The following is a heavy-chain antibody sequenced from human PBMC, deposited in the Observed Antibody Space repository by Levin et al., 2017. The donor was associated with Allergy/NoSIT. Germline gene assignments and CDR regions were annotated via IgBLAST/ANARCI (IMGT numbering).Heavy chain of an antibody. CDR3: ARSIVLRYFDWLSPLDAFDI. D-gene: IGHD3-9*01. CDR1: GGSISSSSYY. Sequence: SETLSLTCTVSGGSISSSSYYWGWIRQPPGKGLEWIGSIYYSGSTYYNPSLKSRVTISVDTSKNQFSLKLSSVTAADTAVYYCARSIVLRYFDWLSPLDAFDIWGQGTMVTVSS. V-gene: IGHV4-39*01. CDR2: IYYSGST. J-gene: IGHJ3*02.